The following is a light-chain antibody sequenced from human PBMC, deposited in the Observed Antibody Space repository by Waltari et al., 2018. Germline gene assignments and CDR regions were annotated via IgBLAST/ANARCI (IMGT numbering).Light chain of an antibody. CDR2: DVS. CDR1: SSDIGAYNY. V-gene: IGLV2-14*03. J-gene: IGLJ2*01. CDR3: SSYTSTSTPVV. Sequence: QSALTQPASVSGSPGRSITISCTVTSSDIGAYNYVSWYQQHPGKAPKLMIYDVSNRPSGVSNRFSGSKSGNTASLTISGLQADDEADYYCSSYTSTSTPVVFGGGTKLTVL.